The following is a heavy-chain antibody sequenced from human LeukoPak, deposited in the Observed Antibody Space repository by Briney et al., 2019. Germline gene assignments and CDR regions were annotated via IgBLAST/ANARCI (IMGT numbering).Heavy chain of an antibody. D-gene: IGHD6-19*01. J-gene: IGHJ3*02. V-gene: IGHV4-34*01. CDR3: ARGIGYSSGWYRAFDI. CDR2: INHSGST. Sequence: SETLSLTCAVYGGSFSGYYWSWIRQPPGKGLEWIGEINHSGSTNYNPSLKSRVTISVDTSKNQFSLKLSSVTAADTAVYYCARGIGYSSGWYRAFDIWGQGTMVTVSS. CDR1: GGSFSGYY.